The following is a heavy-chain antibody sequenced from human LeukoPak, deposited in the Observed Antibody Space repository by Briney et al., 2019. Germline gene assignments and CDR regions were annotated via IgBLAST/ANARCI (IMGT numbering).Heavy chain of an antibody. D-gene: IGHD3-10*01. CDR2: VTSSGRTP. CDR1: GFTFDTHA. Sequence: AGGSLRLSCEASGFTFDTHAMSWVRQAPEKGLEWVASVTSSGRTPYYADSVRGRFTISRDNSKNTLYLQMNSPRGEDTAVYYCAKDRPNFYETSGAYYKPKGDFWGQGSLVTVSS. CDR3: AKDRPNFYETSGAYYKPKGDF. V-gene: IGHV3-23*01. J-gene: IGHJ4*02.